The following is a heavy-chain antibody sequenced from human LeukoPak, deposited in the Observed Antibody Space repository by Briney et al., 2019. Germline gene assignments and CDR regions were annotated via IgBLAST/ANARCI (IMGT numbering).Heavy chain of an antibody. CDR1: GGSISSYY. V-gene: IGHV4-59*01. CDR2: IYYSGST. D-gene: IGHD3-9*01. Sequence: PSETLSLTCTVSGGSISSYYWSWIRQPPGKGLEWIGYIYYSGSTNYNPSLKSRVTISVDTSKNQFSLKLSSVTAADTAVYYCARVSTYYDLLTGYYRTMYYFDYWGQGTLVTVSS. J-gene: IGHJ4*02. CDR3: ARVSTYYDLLTGYYRTMYYFDY.